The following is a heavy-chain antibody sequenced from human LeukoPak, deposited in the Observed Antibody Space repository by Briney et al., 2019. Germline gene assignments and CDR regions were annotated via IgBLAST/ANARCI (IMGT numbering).Heavy chain of an antibody. CDR1: GGTFSSYA. J-gene: IGHJ4*02. CDR3: ARGRGAGRPYYFDY. Sequence: GSSVKVSCKASGGTFSSYAISWVRQAPGQGLEWMGGTIPIFGTANYAQKFQGRVTITADESTSTAYVELSSLRSEDTAVYYCARGRGAGRPYYFDYWGQGTLVTVSS. CDR2: TIPIFGTA. V-gene: IGHV1-69*01. D-gene: IGHD1-26*01.